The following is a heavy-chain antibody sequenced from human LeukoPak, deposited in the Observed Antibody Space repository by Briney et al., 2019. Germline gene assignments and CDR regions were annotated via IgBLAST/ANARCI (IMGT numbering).Heavy chain of an antibody. Sequence: PGGSLGLSCAASGFTFSNAWMSWVRQAPGKGLEWVGRIKSKTDGGTTDYAAPVKGRFTISRDDSKNTLYLQMNSLKTEDTAVYYCTTGPSSGYNFDYWGQGTLVTVSS. CDR2: IKSKTDGGTT. CDR1: GFTFSNAW. J-gene: IGHJ4*02. V-gene: IGHV3-15*01. D-gene: IGHD3-22*01. CDR3: TTGPSSGYNFDY.